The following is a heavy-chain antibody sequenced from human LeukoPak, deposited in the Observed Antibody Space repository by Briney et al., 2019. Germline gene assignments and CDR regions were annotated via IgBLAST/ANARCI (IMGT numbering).Heavy chain of an antibody. Sequence: SETLSLTCAVSGYSISSGYYWGWIRQPPRKGLEWIGSIYHSGSTNYSPSLKSRVTILVDTSKKQFSLKLSSVTATDTAVYYCAREVDGLSRHFDYWGQGTLVTVSS. D-gene: IGHD6-19*01. V-gene: IGHV4-38-2*02. CDR1: GYSISSGYY. CDR2: IYHSGST. J-gene: IGHJ4*02. CDR3: AREVDGLSRHFDY.